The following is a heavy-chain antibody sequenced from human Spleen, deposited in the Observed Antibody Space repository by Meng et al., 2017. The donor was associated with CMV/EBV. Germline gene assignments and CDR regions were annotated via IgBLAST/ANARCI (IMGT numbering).Heavy chain of an antibody. V-gene: IGHV1-18*01. CDR3: AREYSGSYWFTGWWYFDL. D-gene: IGHD1-26*01. J-gene: IGHJ2*01. CDR1: YTFTSYG. CDR2: ISAYNGNT. Sequence: YTFTSYGISWVRQAPGQGLEWMGWISAYNGNTNYAQKLQGRVTMTTGTSTSTAYMELRSLRSDDTAVYYCAREYSGSYWFTGWWYFDLWGRGTLVTVSS.